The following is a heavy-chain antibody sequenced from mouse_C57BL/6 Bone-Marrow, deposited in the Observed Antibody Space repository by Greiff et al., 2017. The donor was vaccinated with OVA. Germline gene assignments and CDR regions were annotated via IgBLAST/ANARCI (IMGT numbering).Heavy chain of an antibody. CDR1: GFTFSDYY. D-gene: IGHD1-1*01. J-gene: IGHJ2*01. CDR3: ARGTVYEYGYYFDD. CDR2: INYDGSST. V-gene: IGHV5-16*01. Sequence: DVQLVESEGGLVQPGSSMKLSCTASGFTFSDYYMAWVRQVPEKGLEWVANINYDGSSTYYLDSLKSRFIISRDNAKNILYLQMSSLKSADTATYYCARGTVYEYGYYFDDWGQGTTLTVSS.